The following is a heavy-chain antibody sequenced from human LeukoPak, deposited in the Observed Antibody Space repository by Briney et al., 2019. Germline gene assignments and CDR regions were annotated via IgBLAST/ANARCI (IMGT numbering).Heavy chain of an antibody. CDR3: ARRVPIALAGNPTGWFDP. J-gene: IGHJ5*02. V-gene: IGHV4-59*08. CDR2: IYYSGST. D-gene: IGHD6-19*01. CDR1: GGFISSYY. Sequence: PSETLSLTCTVSGGFISSYYWSWIRQPPGKGLEWIGYIYYSGSTNYNPSLKSRVTISVDTSKNQFSLKLSSVTATDTAVYYCARRVPIALAGNPTGWFDPWGQETLVTVSS.